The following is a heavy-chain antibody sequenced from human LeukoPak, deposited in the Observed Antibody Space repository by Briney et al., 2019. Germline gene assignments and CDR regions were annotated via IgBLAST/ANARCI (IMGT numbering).Heavy chain of an antibody. J-gene: IGHJ4*02. D-gene: IGHD6-13*01. CDR3: ARHQSGRIAAALDY. CDR2: IYPGDSDT. CDR1: GYIFTSYW. Sequence: GESLKISCKGSGYIFTSYWIGWVRQLPGKGLEWMGIIYPGDSDTRDSPSFQGQVTISADKSISTAYLQWSSLKASDTALYYCARHQSGRIAAALDYWGRGTLVTVSS. V-gene: IGHV5-51*01.